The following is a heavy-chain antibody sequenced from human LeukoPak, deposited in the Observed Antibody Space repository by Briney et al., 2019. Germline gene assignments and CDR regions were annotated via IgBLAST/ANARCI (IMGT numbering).Heavy chain of an antibody. CDR2: ISGSGGST. V-gene: IGHV3-23*01. Sequence: GGSLRLSCAASEFTFSNVWMSWVRQAPGKGLEWVSAISGSGGSTYYADSVKGRFTISRDNSKNTLYLQMNSLRAEDTAVYYCARHRTVVREWTAYFDFWGQGTLVTVPS. D-gene: IGHD4-23*01. CDR1: EFTFSNVW. CDR3: ARHRTVVREWTAYFDF. J-gene: IGHJ4*02.